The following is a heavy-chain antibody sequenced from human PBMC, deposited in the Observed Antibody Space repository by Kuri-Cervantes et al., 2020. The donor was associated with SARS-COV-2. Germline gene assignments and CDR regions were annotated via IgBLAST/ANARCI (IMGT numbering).Heavy chain of an antibody. Sequence: GESLKISCSASGLTFSHYVMHWVRQAPGKGLEYVSAINNDGYYTYYTDSVKGRFIISRDNSKNTLYLQMGSLRAEDTAVYYCVKSLRFLEWLPLDYWGQGTLVTVSS. V-gene: IGHV3-64D*08. J-gene: IGHJ4*02. CDR3: VKSLRFLEWLPLDY. CDR1: GLTFSHYV. D-gene: IGHD3-3*01. CDR2: INNDGYYT.